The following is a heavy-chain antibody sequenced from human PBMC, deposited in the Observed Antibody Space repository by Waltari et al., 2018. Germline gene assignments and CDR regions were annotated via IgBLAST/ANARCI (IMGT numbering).Heavy chain of an antibody. Sequence: QVPLQELGPGLVKPSQTLYLTCNVSGGSINSGGYYWSWIRQHPGKGLCWMGYIYPSGSSYYSPSLKSQVTISVDRSKNQFSLKLSSVTAADTAMYCCARAKALVDYGDDEAEGDYFDYWGQGTLVTVSS. CDR3: ARAKALVDYGDDEAEGDYFDY. CDR2: IYPSGSS. V-gene: IGHV4-31*01. CDR1: GGSINSGGYY. D-gene: IGHD4-17*01. J-gene: IGHJ4*02.